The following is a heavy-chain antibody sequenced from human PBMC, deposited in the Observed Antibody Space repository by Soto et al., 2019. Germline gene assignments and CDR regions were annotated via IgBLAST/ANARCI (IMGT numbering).Heavy chain of an antibody. CDR1: GYTFTSYG. Sequence: ASVKVSCKASGYTFTSYGISWVRQAPGQGLEWMGWTSAYNGNTNYAQKLQGRVTMTTDTSTSTAYMELRSLRSDDTAVYYCARDLPLNYYDSSGYYSHFDYWGQGTLVTVS. CDR3: ARDLPLNYYDSSGYYSHFDY. CDR2: TSAYNGNT. V-gene: IGHV1-18*04. J-gene: IGHJ4*02. D-gene: IGHD3-22*01.